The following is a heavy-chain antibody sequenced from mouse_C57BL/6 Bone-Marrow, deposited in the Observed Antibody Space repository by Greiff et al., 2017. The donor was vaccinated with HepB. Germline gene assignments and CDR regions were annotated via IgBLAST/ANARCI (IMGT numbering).Heavy chain of an antibody. CDR1: GYTFTDYN. V-gene: IGHV1-18*01. CDR2: INPNNGGT. D-gene: IGHD2-4*01. J-gene: IGHJ4*01. Sequence: VQLKESGPELVKPGASVKIPCKASGYTFTDYNMDWVKQSHGKSLEWIGDINPNNGGTIYNQKFKGKATLTVDKSSSTAYMELRSLTSEDTAVYYCARKGGMITTRAMDYWGQGTSVTVSS. CDR3: ARKGGMITTRAMDY.